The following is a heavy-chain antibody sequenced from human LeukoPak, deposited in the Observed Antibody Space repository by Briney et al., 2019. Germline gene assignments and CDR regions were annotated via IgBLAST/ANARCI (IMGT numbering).Heavy chain of an antibody. D-gene: IGHD2-2*01. J-gene: IGHJ4*02. CDR2: ISYDGSNK. CDR1: GFTFSSYA. V-gene: IGHV3-30*04. Sequence: PGGSLRLSRAASGFTFSSYAMHWVRQAPGKGLEWVAVISYDGSNKYYADSVKGRFTISRDNSKNTLYLQMNSLRAEDTAVYYCARVQHXSXTSCPFDYWGQGTLVTVSS. CDR3: ARVQHXSXTSCPFDY.